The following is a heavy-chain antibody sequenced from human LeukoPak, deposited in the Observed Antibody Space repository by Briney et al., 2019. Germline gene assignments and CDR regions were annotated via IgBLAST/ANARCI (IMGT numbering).Heavy chain of an antibody. J-gene: IGHJ3*02. CDR3: ARGARDGYCSSTSCYNAFDI. CDR1: GYTFTSYY. Sequence: GASVKVSCKASGYTFTSYYMHWVRQAPGQGLEWMGRINPNSGGTNYAQKFQGRVTMTRDTSISTAYIELSRLRSDDTAVYYCARGARDGYCSSTSCYNAFDIWGQGTMVTVSS. V-gene: IGHV1-2*06. CDR2: INPNSGGT. D-gene: IGHD2-2*01.